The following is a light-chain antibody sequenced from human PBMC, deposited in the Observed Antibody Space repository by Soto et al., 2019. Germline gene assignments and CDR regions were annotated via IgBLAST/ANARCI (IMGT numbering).Light chain of an antibody. CDR1: TSDVGDYNY. J-gene: IGLJ2*01. V-gene: IGLV2-14*01. CDR3: SSYTSRSSVI. Sequence: QSALTQPASVSRSPGQSITISCTATTSDVGDYNYVSWYQQYPGKAPKPIIYNVSNRPSGVSNRFSGSKSGDTASLTISGLQAEDEADYYCSSYTSRSSVIFGGGTKLTVL. CDR2: NVS.